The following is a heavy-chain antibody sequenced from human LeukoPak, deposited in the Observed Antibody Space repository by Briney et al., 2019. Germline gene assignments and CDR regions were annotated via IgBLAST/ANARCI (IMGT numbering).Heavy chain of an antibody. D-gene: IGHD4-17*01. CDR3: ARGDPTVSVDY. Sequence: GGSLGLSCAASGFTFSSYSMNWVRQAPGKGLEWVSSISSSSSYIYYADSVKGRFTISRDNAKNSLYLQMNSLRAEDTAVYYCARGDPTVSVDYWGQGTLVTVSS. CDR2: ISSSSSYI. CDR1: GFTFSSYS. V-gene: IGHV3-21*01. J-gene: IGHJ4*02.